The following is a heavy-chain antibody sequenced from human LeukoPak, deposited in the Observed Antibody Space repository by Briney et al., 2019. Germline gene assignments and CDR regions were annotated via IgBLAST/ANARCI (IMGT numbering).Heavy chain of an antibody. CDR2: ISAYNGNT. J-gene: IGHJ4*02. CDR3: GAAAGRGYFDY. D-gene: IGHD6-13*01. CDR1: GYTFTSYG. Sequence: ASVKVSCKASGYTFTSYGISWVRQAPGQGLEWMGWISAYNGNTNYAQKFQGRVTMTRDTSISTAYMELSRLRSDDTAVYYCGAAAGRGYFDYWGQGTLVTVSS. V-gene: IGHV1-18*01.